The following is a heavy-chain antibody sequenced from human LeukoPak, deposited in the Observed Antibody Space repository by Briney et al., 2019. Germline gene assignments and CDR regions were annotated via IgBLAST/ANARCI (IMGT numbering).Heavy chain of an antibody. CDR1: GFTFSSLT. V-gene: IGHV3-48*01. J-gene: IGHJ6*02. D-gene: IGHD2-2*01. Sequence: GGSLRLSCEASGFTFSSLTMDWVRQAPGTGLEWVSHISSIGDTIHYADSVKGRFTISRDNARNSLYLQMNSLRAEDTAIYYCARVSNQATQYGMDVWGQGTTVTVSS. CDR3: ARVSNQATQYGMDV. CDR2: ISSIGDTI.